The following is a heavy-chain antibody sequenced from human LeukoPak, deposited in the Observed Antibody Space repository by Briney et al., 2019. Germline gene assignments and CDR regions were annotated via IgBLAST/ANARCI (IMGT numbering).Heavy chain of an antibody. D-gene: IGHD5-18*01. CDR1: GGTFSSYA. J-gene: IGHJ3*02. CDR2: IIPILGIA. CDR3: ARPSDTAMVHDAFDI. Sequence: ASVKVSCKASGGTFSSYAISWVRLAPGPGLEWVGRIIPILGIANYAQKFQGRVTITADKSTSTAYMELSSLRSEDTAVYYCARPSDTAMVHDAFDIWGQGTMVTVSS. V-gene: IGHV1-69*04.